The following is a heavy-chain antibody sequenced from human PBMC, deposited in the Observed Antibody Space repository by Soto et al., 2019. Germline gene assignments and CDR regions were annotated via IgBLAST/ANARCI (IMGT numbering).Heavy chain of an antibody. CDR2: IIPIFGTA. D-gene: IGHD5-12*01. J-gene: IGHJ6*02. V-gene: IGHV1-69*01. Sequence: QVQLVQSGAEVKKPGSSVKVSCKASGGTFSSYAISWVRQAPGQGLEWMGGIIPIFGTANYAQKFQGRVTITADESTSKAYMELSSLRSEDTVVYYCAKGWGYSGYDLYGMDVWGQGTTVTVSS. CDR1: GGTFSSYA. CDR3: AKGWGYSGYDLYGMDV.